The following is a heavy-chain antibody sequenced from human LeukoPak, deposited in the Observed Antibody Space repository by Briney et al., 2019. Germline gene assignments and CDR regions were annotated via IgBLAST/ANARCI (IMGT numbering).Heavy chain of an antibody. V-gene: IGHV5-51*01. J-gene: IGHJ5*02. D-gene: IGHD6-13*01. CDR3: ARGHSSSWYCRGVQCPSTWFDP. CDR2: IYPGDSDT. CDR1: GYSFTSYW. Sequence: GESLKISCKGSGYSFTSYWIGWVRQMPGKGLEWMGIIYPGDSDTRYSPSFQGQVTISADKSISTAYLQWSSLKASDTAMYYCARGHSSSWYCRGVQCPSTWFDPWGQGTLVTVSS.